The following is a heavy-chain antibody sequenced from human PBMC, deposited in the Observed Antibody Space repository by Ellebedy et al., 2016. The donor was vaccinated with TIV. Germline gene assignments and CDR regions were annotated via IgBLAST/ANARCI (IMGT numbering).Heavy chain of an antibody. Sequence: PGGSLRLSCTASGITFSTHNLHWVRHAPGKGLEWVAVIGHDGSNKYYAASLEGRFTISRDKSKNKLYLQMNSLRPDDTAVYYCARVGWDLVAASDVWGHGTMVTVSS. CDR3: ARVGWDLVAASDV. J-gene: IGHJ3*01. CDR2: IGHDGSNK. D-gene: IGHD1-26*01. V-gene: IGHV3-33*01. CDR1: GITFSTHN.